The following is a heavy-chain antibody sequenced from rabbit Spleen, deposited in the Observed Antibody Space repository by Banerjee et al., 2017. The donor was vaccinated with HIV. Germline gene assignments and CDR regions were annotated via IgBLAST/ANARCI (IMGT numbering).Heavy chain of an antibody. Sequence: QSLEESGGDLVKPGASLTLTCTASGFSFSSSKYMCWVRQAPGKGLEWIACIYTASGSADYASWAKGRFTISKSSSTTVTLQMTILTAADTATYFCARDLVAVIGWNFNLWGPGTLVTVS. CDR3: ARDLVAVIGWNFNL. CDR1: GFSFSSSKY. J-gene: IGHJ4*01. V-gene: IGHV1S40*01. CDR2: IYTASGSA. D-gene: IGHD1-1*01.